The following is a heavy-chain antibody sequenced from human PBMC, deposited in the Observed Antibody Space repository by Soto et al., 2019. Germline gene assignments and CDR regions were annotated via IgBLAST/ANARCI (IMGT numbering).Heavy chain of an antibody. CDR1: GYTFTSYG. CDR2: ISAYDGNT. D-gene: IGHD3-3*01. J-gene: IGHJ4*02. CDR3: ARVRFLEYYYYPADY. V-gene: IGHV1-18*01. Sequence: QVQLVQSGAEVKKPGASVKVSCKASGYTFTSYGISWVRQAPGQGLEWMGWISAYDGNTNYAQKLQGRVTMTTDTSTSTAYMELRSLRSDDTAVYYCARVRFLEYYYYPADYWGQGTLVTVSS.